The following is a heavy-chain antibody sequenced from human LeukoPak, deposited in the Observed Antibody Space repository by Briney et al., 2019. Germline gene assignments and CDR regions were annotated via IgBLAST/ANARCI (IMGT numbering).Heavy chain of an antibody. Sequence: SETLSLTCAVSGGSISSSNWWSWVRQPPGKGLEWIGEIYHSGSTNYNPSLKSRVTISVDTSKNQFSMKLSSVTAADTAVYYCARDRSGQYYFDYWGKGTLVTVSS. D-gene: IGHD2-15*01. J-gene: IGHJ4*02. CDR1: GGSISSSNW. CDR2: IYHSGST. V-gene: IGHV4-4*02. CDR3: ARDRSGQYYFDY.